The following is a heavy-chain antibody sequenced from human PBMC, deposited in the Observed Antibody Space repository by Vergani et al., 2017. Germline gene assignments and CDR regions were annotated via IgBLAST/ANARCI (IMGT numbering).Heavy chain of an antibody. CDR1: FDSIRNLY. V-gene: IGHV4-59*11. D-gene: IGHD6-19*01. CDR2: IHYSENT. Sequence: QVQLQESGPGLVKSSETLSLTCSVSFDSIRNLYCNWIRQPPGKGLEWIGSIHYSENTNYNPSLKTLVTISLDTSKNQFSLTLTSVTAADTALYYCASDTHSGQRADRWGQGILVTVTS. J-gene: IGHJ5*02. CDR3: ASDTHSGQRADR.